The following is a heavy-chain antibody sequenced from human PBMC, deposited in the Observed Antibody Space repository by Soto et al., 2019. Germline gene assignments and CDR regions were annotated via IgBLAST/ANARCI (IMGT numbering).Heavy chain of an antibody. J-gene: IGHJ6*03. CDR3: ARKGGIAARSLYYYYMDV. CDR2: IYYSGST. D-gene: IGHD6-6*01. CDR1: GGSISSYY. Sequence: SETLSLTCTVSGGSISSYYWSWIRQPPGKGLEWIGYIYYSGSTNYNPSLKSRVTISVDTSKNQFSLKLSSVTAADTAVYYCARKGGIAARSLYYYYMDVWGKGTTVTVSS. V-gene: IGHV4-59*01.